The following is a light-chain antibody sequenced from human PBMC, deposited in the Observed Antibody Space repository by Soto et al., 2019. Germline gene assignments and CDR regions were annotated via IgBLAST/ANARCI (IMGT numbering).Light chain of an antibody. CDR2: KVS. CDR3: MQGTHWPRT. V-gene: IGKV2-30*01. Sequence: DVVMTQSPLSLPVTLGQPASISCRSSQSLVYSDGNTYLNWFQQRPGQSPRRLIYKVSNRDSGVPDRFSGSGSGSHFTLKMSRVEVEYVGVYYCMQGTHWPRTFSQGTKVEI. CDR1: QSLVYSDGNTY. J-gene: IGKJ1*01.